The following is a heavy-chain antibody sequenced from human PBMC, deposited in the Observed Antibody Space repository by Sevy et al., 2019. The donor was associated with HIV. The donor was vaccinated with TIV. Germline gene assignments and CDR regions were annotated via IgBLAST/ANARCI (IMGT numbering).Heavy chain of an antibody. V-gene: IGHV6-1*01. CDR2: TYYRSKWYN. J-gene: IGHJ4*02. D-gene: IGHD6-13*01. CDR3: ARGVLAAAGPIEIDY. Sequence: SQTLSLTCAISGDSVSSNSAAWNWIRQSPSRGLEWLGRTYYRSKWYNDYAVSVKSRITINPDTSKNQFSLQLNSETPEDTAVYYCARGVLAAAGPIEIDYWGQGTLVTVSS. CDR1: GDSVSSNSAA.